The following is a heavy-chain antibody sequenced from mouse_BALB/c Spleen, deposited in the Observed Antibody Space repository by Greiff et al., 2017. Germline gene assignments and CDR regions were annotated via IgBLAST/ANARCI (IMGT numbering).Heavy chain of an antibody. Sequence: EVMLVESGGGLVQPGGSRKLSCAASGFTFSDYGMAWVRQAPGKGPEWVAFISNLAYSIYYADTVTGRFTISRENAKNTLYLEMSSLRSEDTAMYYCARDDGYLDYWGQGTTLTVSS. V-gene: IGHV5-15*02. CDR1: GFTFSDYG. CDR3: ARDDGYLDY. CDR2: ISNLAYSI. J-gene: IGHJ2*01. D-gene: IGHD2-3*01.